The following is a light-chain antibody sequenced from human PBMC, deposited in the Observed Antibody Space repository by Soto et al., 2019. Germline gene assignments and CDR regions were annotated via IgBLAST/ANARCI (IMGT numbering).Light chain of an antibody. J-gene: IGKJ4*01. CDR2: DAS. CDR3: TVWAFLLIR. V-gene: IGKV3-11*01. Sequence: ERATLSCRASQSVSSYLAWYQQKPGQAPRLLIYDASNRATGIPARFSGSGSGTDFTLTISIFEAEDCIGDCCTVWAFLLIRFG. CDR1: QSVSSY.